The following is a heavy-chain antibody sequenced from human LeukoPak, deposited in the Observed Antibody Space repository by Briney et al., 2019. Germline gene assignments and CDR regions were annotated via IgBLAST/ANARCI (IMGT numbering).Heavy chain of an antibody. D-gene: IGHD6-13*01. CDR1: GFTFSSYA. CDR2: ISYDGSNK. Sequence: PGGSLRLSCAASGFTFSSYAMHWVRQAPGKGLEWVAVISYDGSNKYYADSVKGRFTISRDNSKNTLYLQMNSLRAEDTAVYYCARDEMGSSWYSPPYYYYGMDVWGQGTTVTVSS. CDR3: ARDEMGSSWYSPPYYYYGMDV. J-gene: IGHJ6*02. V-gene: IGHV3-30-3*01.